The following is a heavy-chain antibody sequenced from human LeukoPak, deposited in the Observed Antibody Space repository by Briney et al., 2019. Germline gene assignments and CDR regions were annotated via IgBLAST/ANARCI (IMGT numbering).Heavy chain of an antibody. CDR2: IYYSGST. CDR1: GGSISSSSYY. D-gene: IGHD2-2*01. J-gene: IGHJ4*02. CDR3: ARQRGDIVVVDFDY. V-gene: IGHV4-39*01. Sequence: PSETLSLTCTVSGGSISSSSYYWGWIRQPPGKGLEWIGSIYYSGSTYYNPSLKSRATISVDTSKNQFSLKLSSVTAADTAVYYCARQRGDIVVVDFDYWGQGTLVTVSS.